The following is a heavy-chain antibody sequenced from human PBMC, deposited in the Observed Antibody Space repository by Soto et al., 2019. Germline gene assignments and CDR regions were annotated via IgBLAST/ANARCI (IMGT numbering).Heavy chain of an antibody. CDR2: IYYSGST. CDR1: GGSISSGGYY. Sequence: SETLSLTCTVSGGSISSGGYYWSWIRQHPGKGLEWIGYIYYSGSTYYNPSLKSRVTISVDTSKNQFSLKLSSVTAADTAVYYCARGGDYCSGGSCYSRAEYFQHWGQGTLVTVXS. D-gene: IGHD2-15*01. J-gene: IGHJ1*01. CDR3: ARGGDYCSGGSCYSRAEYFQH. V-gene: IGHV4-31*03.